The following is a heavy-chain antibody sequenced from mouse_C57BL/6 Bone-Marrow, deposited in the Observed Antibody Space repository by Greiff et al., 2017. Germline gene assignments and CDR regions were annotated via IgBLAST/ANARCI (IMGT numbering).Heavy chain of an antibody. Sequence: QVQLQQPGAELVRPGSSVKLSCKASGYTFTSYWMDWVKQRPGQGLEWIGNIYPSDSETHYNQKFKDKATLTVDKSSSTAYMQLSSLTSEDSAVYYCASYDGPYGGFDYWGQGTTLTVSS. V-gene: IGHV1-61*01. CDR3: ASYDGPYGGFDY. CDR2: IYPSDSET. CDR1: GYTFTSYW. D-gene: IGHD2-3*01. J-gene: IGHJ2*01.